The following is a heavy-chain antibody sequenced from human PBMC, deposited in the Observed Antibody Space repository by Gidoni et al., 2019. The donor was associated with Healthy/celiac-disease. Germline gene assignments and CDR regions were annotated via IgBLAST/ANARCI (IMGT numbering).Heavy chain of an antibody. CDR1: GFTFSSYG. Sequence: QVQLVESGGGVVQPGRYLRLSCAASGFTFSSYGMHWVRQAPGKGLEWVAVIWYDGSNKYYADSVKGRFTISRDNSKNTLYLQMNSLRAEDTAVYYCARTLRGYSYGWWLGYWGQGTLVTVSS. V-gene: IGHV3-33*01. CDR2: IWYDGSNK. J-gene: IGHJ4*02. CDR3: ARTLRGYSYGWWLGY. D-gene: IGHD5-18*01.